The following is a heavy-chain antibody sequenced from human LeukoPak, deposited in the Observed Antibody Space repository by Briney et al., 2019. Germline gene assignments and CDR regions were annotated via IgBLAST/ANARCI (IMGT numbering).Heavy chain of an antibody. V-gene: IGHV1-46*01. Sequence: ASVKVSCKASGYTFTNYCMHWVRQAPGQGLEWMGLINPSGGTADCAQKFQGRVTMTSDTSTSTLYMELSSLRSDDTAVYYCARVSLGNNYGSGSYDYWGQGTLVTVSS. J-gene: IGHJ4*02. CDR2: INPSGGTA. CDR1: GYTFTNYC. CDR3: ARVSLGNNYGSGSYDY. D-gene: IGHD3-10*01.